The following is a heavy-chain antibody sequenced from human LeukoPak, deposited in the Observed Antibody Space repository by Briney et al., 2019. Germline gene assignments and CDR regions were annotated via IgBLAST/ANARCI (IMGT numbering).Heavy chain of an antibody. J-gene: IGHJ6*03. CDR3: ARLVGIEPMVRGKGMDV. CDR2: INHGGGT. V-gene: IGHV4-34*01. Sequence: SETLSLTCAVYGGSFSDYYWNWIRQPPGKGLEWIGEINHGGGTEYNPSLKSRATISVDRSKNQFSLKLSSVTAADTAVYYCARLVGIEPMVRGKGMDVWGKGTTVTVSS. CDR1: GGSFSDYY. D-gene: IGHD3-10*01.